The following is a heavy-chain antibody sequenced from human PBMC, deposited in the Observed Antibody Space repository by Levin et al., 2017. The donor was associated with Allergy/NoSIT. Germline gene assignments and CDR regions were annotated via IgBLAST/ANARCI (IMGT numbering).Heavy chain of an antibody. CDR3: ARGDVDTAMGWDS. Sequence: SETLSLTCAVYGGSFSGYYWSWIRQPPGKGLEWIGEINHSGSTNYNPSLKSRVTISVDTSKNQFSLKLSSVTAADTAVYYCARGDVDTAMGWDSWGQGTLVTVSS. CDR1: GGSFSGYY. V-gene: IGHV4-34*01. CDR2: INHSGST. D-gene: IGHD5-18*01. J-gene: IGHJ4*02.